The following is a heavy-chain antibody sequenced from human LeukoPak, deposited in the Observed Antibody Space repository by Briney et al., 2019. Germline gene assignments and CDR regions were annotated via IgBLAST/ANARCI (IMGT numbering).Heavy chain of an antibody. V-gene: IGHV3-23*01. Sequence: SGGSLRLSCAASGFTFSSHTMRWVRQAPGKGLEWVSAISGSGGSTYYTDSVKGRFTISRDNSKNTLYLQMNSLRAEDTAVYYCAKDLRWLVLDYWGQGTLVTVSS. J-gene: IGHJ4*02. CDR3: AKDLRWLVLDY. CDR2: ISGSGGST. D-gene: IGHD6-19*01. CDR1: GFTFSSHT.